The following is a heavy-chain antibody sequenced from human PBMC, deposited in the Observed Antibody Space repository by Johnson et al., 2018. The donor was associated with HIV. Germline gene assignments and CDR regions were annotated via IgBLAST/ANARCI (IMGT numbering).Heavy chain of an antibody. CDR2: ISNDGSNK. CDR1: GFTFSSYG. J-gene: IGHJ3*01. Sequence: QVQLVESGGGVVQAGRSLRLSCAASGFTFSSYGMHWVRQAPGKGLEWVAVISNDGSNKFYADSVKGRFTISRDNSKNTLYLQMDALRPGDTGIYYCARVHIAARWSNAFDFWGQGTMVTVSS. D-gene: IGHD6-6*01. V-gene: IGHV3-30*03. CDR3: ARVHIAARWSNAFDF.